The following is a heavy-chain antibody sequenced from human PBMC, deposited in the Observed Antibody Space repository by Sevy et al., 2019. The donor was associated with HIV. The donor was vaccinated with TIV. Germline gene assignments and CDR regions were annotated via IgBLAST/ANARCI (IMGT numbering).Heavy chain of an antibody. J-gene: IGHJ4*02. CDR1: GFTFSDSW. Sequence: GGSLRLSCVDFGFTFSDSWMTWVHQAPGKGLERIAFINEDGSRLGYVDSVRGRFTISRENTKNSLYLQMNSLRAEDTAVYFCARDRAYSALDYWGQGTLVTVSS. V-gene: IGHV3-7*01. CDR2: INEDGSRL. CDR3: ARDRAYSALDY. D-gene: IGHD5-18*01.